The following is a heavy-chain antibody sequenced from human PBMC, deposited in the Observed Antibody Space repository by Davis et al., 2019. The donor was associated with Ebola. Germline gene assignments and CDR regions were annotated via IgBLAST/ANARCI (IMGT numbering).Heavy chain of an antibody. Sequence: MPGGSLRLSCAVYGGSFSGYYWSWIRQPPGKGLEWIGEINHSGSTNYNPSLKSRVTISVDTSKNQFSLKLSSVTAADTAVYYCARVSTDRYCTNGVCYTEGFDPWGQGTLVTVSS. V-gene: IGHV4-34*01. D-gene: IGHD2-8*01. CDR1: GGSFSGYY. CDR3: ARVSTDRYCTNGVCYTEGFDP. J-gene: IGHJ5*02. CDR2: INHSGST.